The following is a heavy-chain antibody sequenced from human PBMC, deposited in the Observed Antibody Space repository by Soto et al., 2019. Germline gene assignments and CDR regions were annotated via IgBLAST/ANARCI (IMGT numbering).Heavy chain of an antibody. CDR2: IIPIFGTA. V-gene: IGHV1-69*13. CDR3: AREDIVVITPNWFDP. Sequence: SVKVSCKASGGTFSSYAISWVRQAPGQGLEWMGGIIPIFGTANYAQKFQGRVTITADESTSTAYMELSSLRSEDTAVYYCAREDIVVITPNWFDPWGQGTLVTVSS. D-gene: IGHD3-22*01. J-gene: IGHJ5*02. CDR1: GGTFSSYA.